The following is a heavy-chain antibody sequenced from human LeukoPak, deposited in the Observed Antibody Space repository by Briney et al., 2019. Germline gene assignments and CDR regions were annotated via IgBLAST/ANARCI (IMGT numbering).Heavy chain of an antibody. D-gene: IGHD5/OR15-5a*01. CDR2: IKQDESEK. CDR1: GFTFSNYW. Sequence: GGSLRLSCAASGFTFSNYWMTWVRQAPGKGLEWVANIKQDESEKYYLDSVKGRFTISRDNAKKSLFLQMNSLRAEDTAVYYCARSTPSLDSWGQETLVTVSS. J-gene: IGHJ4*02. V-gene: IGHV3-7*01. CDR3: ARSTPSLDS.